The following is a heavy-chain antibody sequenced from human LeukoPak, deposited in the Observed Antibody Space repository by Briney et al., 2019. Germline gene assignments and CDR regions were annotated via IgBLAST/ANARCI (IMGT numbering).Heavy chain of an antibody. J-gene: IGHJ4*02. Sequence: GGSLRLSRAASGFTFSSYAMSWVRQAPGEGLEWVSAISGSGGSTYYADSVKGQFTIFRDNSKNTLYLQMNSLRAEDTAVYYCAKGLFGTHPYWGQGTLVTVSS. CDR1: GFTFSSYA. D-gene: IGHD3-16*01. CDR2: ISGSGGST. CDR3: AKGLFGTHPY. V-gene: IGHV3-23*01.